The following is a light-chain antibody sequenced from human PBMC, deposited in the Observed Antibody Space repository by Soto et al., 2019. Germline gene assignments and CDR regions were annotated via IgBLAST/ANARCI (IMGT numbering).Light chain of an antibody. CDR1: SSDVGVYDF. J-gene: IGLJ3*02. V-gene: IGLV2-14*01. CDR2: EVS. CDR3: SSYTTSATLV. Sequence: QSALTQPASVSGSPGQSITISCTGTSSDVGVYDFVSWYQQHPGKGPKLLIYEVSNRPSGVSNRFSGSKSGNTASLTISGVQSEDEADYYCSSYTTSATLVFGGGTKLTVL.